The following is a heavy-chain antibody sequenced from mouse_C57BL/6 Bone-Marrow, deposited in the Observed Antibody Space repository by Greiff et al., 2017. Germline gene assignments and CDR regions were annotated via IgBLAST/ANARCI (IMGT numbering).Heavy chain of an antibody. Sequence: QVQLQQPGAELVKPGASVKLSCKASGYTFTSYWMHWVKQRPGQGLEWIGMIHPNSGSTNYNEKFKSKATLTVDKSSSTAYMQLSSLTSEDSAVYYCAVGRRRGNAMDYWGQGTSVTVSS. CDR2: IHPNSGST. CDR1: GYTFTSYW. J-gene: IGHJ4*01. V-gene: IGHV1-64*01. CDR3: AVGRRRGNAMDY. D-gene: IGHD1-1*01.